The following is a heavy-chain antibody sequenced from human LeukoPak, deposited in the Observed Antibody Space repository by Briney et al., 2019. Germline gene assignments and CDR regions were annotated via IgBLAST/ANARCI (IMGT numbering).Heavy chain of an antibody. CDR3: ARVASSWSFDY. CDR1: GDSISSYY. J-gene: IGHJ4*02. D-gene: IGHD6-13*01. V-gene: IGHV4-59*01. CDR2: TYYSGST. Sequence: SETLSLTCTVSGDSISSYYWSWIRQPPGKGLEWIGYTYYSGSTNYNPSLKSRVTISVDTSKNQFSLKLTSVTAADTAVYYCARVASSWSFDYWGQGTLVTVSS.